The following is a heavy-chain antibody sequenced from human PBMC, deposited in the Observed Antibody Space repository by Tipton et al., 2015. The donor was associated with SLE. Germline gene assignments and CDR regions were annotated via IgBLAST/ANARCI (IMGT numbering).Heavy chain of an antibody. V-gene: IGHV4-34*01. CDR3: AELEGLSYGYSFDY. CDR1: GGSFGDDY. CDR2: INHSGGT. J-gene: IGHJ4*02. D-gene: IGHD5-18*01. Sequence: TLSLTCAVYGGSFGDDYWSWIRQPPGKGLEWIGEINHSGGTNDNPSLKSRVTISVDTSKNQFSLKLTSVTAADTAVYYCAELEGLSYGYSFDYWGQGILVTVSS.